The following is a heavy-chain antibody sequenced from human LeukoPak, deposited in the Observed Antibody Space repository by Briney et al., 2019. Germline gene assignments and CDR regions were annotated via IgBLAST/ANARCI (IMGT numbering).Heavy chain of an antibody. CDR1: GGSISSYY. CDR3: ARVGIAVAYDGERGWFDP. J-gene: IGHJ5*02. D-gene: IGHD6-19*01. V-gene: IGHV4-59*12. Sequence: SETLSLTCTVSGGSISSYYWSWIRQPPGKGVEWIAYISDIGSINYNPSLKSRVTISLDTSKNQFSLQLNSVTPEDTAVYYCARVGIAVAYDGERGWFDPWGQGTLVTVSS. CDR2: ISDIGSI.